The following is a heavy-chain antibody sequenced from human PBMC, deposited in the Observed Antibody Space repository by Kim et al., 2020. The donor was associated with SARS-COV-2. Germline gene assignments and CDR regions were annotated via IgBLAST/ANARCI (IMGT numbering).Heavy chain of an antibody. J-gene: IGHJ2*01. CDR2: IYYSGST. V-gene: IGHV4-59*01. D-gene: IGHD3-9*01. Sequence: ETLSLTCTVSGGSISSYYWSWIRQPPGKGLEWIGYIYYSGSTNYNPSLKSRVTISVDTSKNQFSLKLSSVTAADTAVYYCARRDILTGLARGAGWYFDLWGRGTLVTVSS. CDR3: ARRDILTGLARGAGWYFDL. CDR1: GGSISSYY.